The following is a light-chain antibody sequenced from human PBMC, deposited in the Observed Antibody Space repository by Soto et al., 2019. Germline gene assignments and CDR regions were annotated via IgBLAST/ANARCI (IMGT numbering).Light chain of an antibody. CDR2: AAS. CDR3: QQADTFPLT. V-gene: IGKV1-12*01. Sequence: DLQMTQSPSSVSASVGDRVTITCRASQGISSWVAWYQQKPGKAPNLLIYAASSLQSGVPSRFSGSGSGTEFTLTISRLQPEDFATYYCQQADTFPLTFGGGTKVEIK. CDR1: QGISSW. J-gene: IGKJ4*01.